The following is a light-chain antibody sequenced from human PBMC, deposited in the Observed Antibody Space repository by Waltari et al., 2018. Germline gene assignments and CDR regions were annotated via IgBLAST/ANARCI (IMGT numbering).Light chain of an antibody. CDR2: KAS. J-gene: IGKJ4*01. V-gene: IGKV1-5*03. CDR1: QSISKW. CDR3: QQYNSYSLLS. Sequence: DIQMTQSPSTLSASVGDRVIFSCRASQSISKWLAWYQQKPGKAPKLLIYKASPLESGVPSRFSCSGSGTEFTLTISSLQPEDFATYDCQQYNSYSLLSFGGGTKVEIK.